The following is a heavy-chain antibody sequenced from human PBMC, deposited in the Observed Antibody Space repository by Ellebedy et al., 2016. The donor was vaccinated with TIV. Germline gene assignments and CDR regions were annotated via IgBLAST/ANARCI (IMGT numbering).Heavy chain of an antibody. Sequence: GESLKISCQVFGYSFTSYWVGWVRQMPGKGLEWMGIILPAKSEIRYSPSFEGQVTISADKSISTAYLQWSSLKASDTAIYYCARTSGYSGNWRLDLWGLGTLVTVSP. CDR1: GYSFTSYW. J-gene: IGHJ5*02. CDR3: ARTSGYSGNWRLDL. V-gene: IGHV5-51*01. CDR2: ILPAKSEI. D-gene: IGHD6-13*01.